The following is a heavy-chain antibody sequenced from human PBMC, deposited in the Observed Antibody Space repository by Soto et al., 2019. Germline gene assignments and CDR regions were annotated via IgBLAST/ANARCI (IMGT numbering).Heavy chain of an antibody. J-gene: IGHJ4*02. CDR3: ARIQKDTAMVSDY. V-gene: IGHV2-26*01. D-gene: IGHD5-18*01. CDR2: IFSNDEK. Sequence: QVTLKKSGPVLVKPTETLTLTCTVSGFSLSNARMGVSWIRQPPGKSLEWLAHIFSNDEKSYSTSLKSRLTISKDTSKNQVVLTMTNMDPVDTATYYCARIQKDTAMVSDYWGQGTLVTVSS. CDR1: GFSLSNARMG.